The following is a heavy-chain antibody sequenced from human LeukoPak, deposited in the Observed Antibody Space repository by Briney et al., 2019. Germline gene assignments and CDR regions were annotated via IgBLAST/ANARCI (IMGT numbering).Heavy chain of an antibody. Sequence: SETLSLTCSVSGGSINSYYWSWIRQPPGKGLEWIGQIYYSGSTNYNPSLKSRVTISVDTSKNQFSLNLSSVTAADTALYYCVRGFTLFDPWGKGTLVTVSS. CDR1: GGSINSYY. CDR2: IYYSGST. D-gene: IGHD2/OR15-2a*01. CDR3: VRGFTLFDP. J-gene: IGHJ5*02. V-gene: IGHV4-59*01.